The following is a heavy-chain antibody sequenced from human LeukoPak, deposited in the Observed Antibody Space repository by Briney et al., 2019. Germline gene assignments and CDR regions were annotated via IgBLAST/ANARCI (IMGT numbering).Heavy chain of an antibody. CDR3: AKAKKSRPRDYYYYGMDV. Sequence: GGSLRLSCAASGFTFSSYGMHWVRQAPGKGLEWVAVISYDGSNKYYADSVKGRFTISRGNSKNTLYLQMNSLRAEDTAVYYCAKAKKSRPRDYYYYGMDVWGQGTTVTVSS. CDR1: GFTFSSYG. D-gene: IGHD6-13*01. CDR2: ISYDGSNK. V-gene: IGHV3-30*18. J-gene: IGHJ6*02.